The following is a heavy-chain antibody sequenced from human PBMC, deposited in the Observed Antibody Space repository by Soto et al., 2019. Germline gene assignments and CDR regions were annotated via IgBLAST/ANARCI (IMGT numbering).Heavy chain of an antibody. D-gene: IGHD4-4*01. CDR2: INPSGGST. V-gene: IGHV1-46*01. CDR1: GYTFSNYY. Sequence: ASVKVSCKAAGYTFSNYYMHWVRQAPGQGHEWMGIINPSGGSTTYAQKFQGRVTMTRDTSTSTVYMELSSLRSEDTAVYYCARYDYNGYYFDYWGQGTLVTVSS. CDR3: ARYDYNGYYFDY. J-gene: IGHJ4*02.